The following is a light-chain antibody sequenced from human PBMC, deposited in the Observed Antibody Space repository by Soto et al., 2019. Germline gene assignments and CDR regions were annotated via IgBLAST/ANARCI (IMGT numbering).Light chain of an antibody. Sequence: EIVLTQSPATVSLSPWERAKLYCRSSQSVTSYLAWYQQRPGQAPRLLIYDASRRATGIPARFSGSGSGTEFTLTISSLQSEDFAIYYCQQYHSWSPITFGQGTLLEIK. J-gene: IGKJ5*01. CDR3: QQYHSWSPIT. CDR1: QSVTSY. CDR2: DAS. V-gene: IGKV3D-15*01.